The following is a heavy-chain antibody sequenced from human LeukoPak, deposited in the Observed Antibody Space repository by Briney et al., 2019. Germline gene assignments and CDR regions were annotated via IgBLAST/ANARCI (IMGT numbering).Heavy chain of an antibody. J-gene: IGHJ4*02. CDR2: VNQGGTEK. Sequence: GGSLRLSCAASGFTFSSQWMSWVRQAPGKGLEWVANVNQGGTEKYYVDSVKGRFTISRDNAENSLYLQMNSLRADDTAVYYCAKEYSGSFSPFPSYFDYWGQGTLVTVSS. V-gene: IGHV3-7*03. CDR3: AKEYSGSFSPFPSYFDY. D-gene: IGHD1-26*01. CDR1: GFTFSSQW.